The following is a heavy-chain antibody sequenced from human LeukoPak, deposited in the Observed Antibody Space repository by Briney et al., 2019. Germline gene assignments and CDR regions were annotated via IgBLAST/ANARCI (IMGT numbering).Heavy chain of an antibody. J-gene: IGHJ4*02. CDR2: ISSSSSYI. V-gene: IGHV3-21*04. CDR3: ARERSSGSYDGNYFDY. CDR1: GFTFSSYS. D-gene: IGHD1-26*01. Sequence: GGSLRLSCAASGFTFSSYSMNWVRQAPGKGLEWVSSISSSSSYIYYADSVKGRFTISRDNAKNSLYLQMNSLRAEDTALYYCARERSSGSYDGNYFDYWGQGTLVTVSS.